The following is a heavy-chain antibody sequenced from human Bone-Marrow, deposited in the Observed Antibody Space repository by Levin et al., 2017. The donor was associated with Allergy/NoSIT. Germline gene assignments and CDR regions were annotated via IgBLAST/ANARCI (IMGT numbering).Heavy chain of an antibody. J-gene: IGHJ4*02. CDR3: ARDGTLFDSGEEDYFDY. D-gene: IGHD3-9*01. CDR2: IHYSGNT. V-gene: IGHV4-30-4*01. Sequence: NPSETLSLTCTVSGGSISSGDYYWSWIRQSPGKGLEWIGIIHYSGNTYYNPSLKSRVTMSVDTSRNQFSLKVSSVTAADTAVYYCARDGTLFDSGEEDYFDYWGQGTLVTVSS. CDR1: GGSISSGDYY.